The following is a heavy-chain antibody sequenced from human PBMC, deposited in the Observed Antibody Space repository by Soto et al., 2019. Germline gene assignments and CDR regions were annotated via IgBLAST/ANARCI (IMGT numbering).Heavy chain of an antibody. CDR3: TRDRGRRYYDGRGYDYSAY. CDR2: IIPIFGTA. V-gene: IGHV1-69*01. J-gene: IGHJ4*02. CDR1: GGTFSSYA. Sequence: QVQLVQSGAEVKKPGSSVKVSCKASGGTFSSYAISWVRQAPGQGLEWMGGIIPIFGTANYAQKFQGRVTVTADESTRTAYMELSSLRSEDTAVYYCTRDRGRRYYDGRGYDYSAYWGQGTLVTVSS. D-gene: IGHD3-22*01.